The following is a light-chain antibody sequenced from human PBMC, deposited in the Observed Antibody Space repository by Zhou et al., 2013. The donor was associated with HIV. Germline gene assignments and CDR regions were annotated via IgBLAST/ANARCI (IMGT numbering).Light chain of an antibody. CDR3: QHTFTTPIT. CDR1: QTISSY. Sequence: DIQMTQSPSSLSASLGDRVTITCRSSQTISSYLNWYQQKPGKAPKLLIYAASSLQSGVPSRFSGSGSGTDFTLTISSLQPEDFATYSCQHTFTTPITFGGGTKVEIK. CDR2: AAS. V-gene: IGKV1-39*01. J-gene: IGKJ4*01.